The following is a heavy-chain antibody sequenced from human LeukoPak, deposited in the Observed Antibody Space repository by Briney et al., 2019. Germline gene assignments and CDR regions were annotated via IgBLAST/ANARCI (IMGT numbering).Heavy chain of an antibody. J-gene: IGHJ4*02. CDR1: GYSVSSGYY. Sequence: MPSETLSLTCTVSGYSVSSGYYWGWIRQPPGKGLEWIGSISHSGSTYYNPSLKSRVIISADTSKNQFSLKVTSVTAADTAVYYCVREGDIVGATIDDWGQGTLVTVSS. V-gene: IGHV4-38-2*02. CDR3: VREGDIVGATIDD. CDR2: ISHSGST. D-gene: IGHD1-26*01.